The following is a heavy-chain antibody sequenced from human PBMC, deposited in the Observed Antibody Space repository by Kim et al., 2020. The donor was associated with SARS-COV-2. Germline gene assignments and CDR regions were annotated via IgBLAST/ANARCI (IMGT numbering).Heavy chain of an antibody. CDR1: GGSISSYY. D-gene: IGHD4-17*01. CDR3: ARVARDYGDYVIGY. V-gene: IGHV4-59*13. Sequence: SETLSLTCTVSGGSISSYYWSWIRQPPGKGLEWIGYIYYSGSTNYNPSLKSRVTISVDTSKNQFSLKLSSVTAADTAVYYCARVARDYGDYVIGYWGQGTLVPVSS. J-gene: IGHJ4*02. CDR2: IYYSGST.